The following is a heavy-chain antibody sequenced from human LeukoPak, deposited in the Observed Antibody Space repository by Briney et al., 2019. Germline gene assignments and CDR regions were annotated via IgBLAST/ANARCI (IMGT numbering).Heavy chain of an antibody. CDR2: ISWNSGSI. J-gene: IGHJ4*02. CDR3: AALHYYDSSGYYRDFDY. V-gene: IGHV3-9*01. CDR1: GFTFDDYA. Sequence: GGSLRLSCAASGFTFDDYAMHWVRQAPGKGLEWVSGISWNSGSIGYADSVKGRFTISRDNAKNSLYLQMNSLRAEDTALYCCAALHYYDSSGYYRDFDYWGQGTLVTVSS. D-gene: IGHD3-22*01.